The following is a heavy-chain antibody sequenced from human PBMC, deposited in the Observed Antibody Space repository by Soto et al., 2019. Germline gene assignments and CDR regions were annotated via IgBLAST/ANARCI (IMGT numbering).Heavy chain of an antibody. Sequence: QLQLQESGSGLVKPSQTLSLTCAVSGGSISSGGYSWSWIRQPPGKGLEWIGYIYHSGSTYYNPSLKSPGTISVERSKNQFSLKLSSVTAADTAVYYCARAGGYYYGSGSHPNPWSMDVWGQGTTVTVSS. CDR1: GGSISSGGYS. V-gene: IGHV4-30-2*01. J-gene: IGHJ6*02. CDR3: ARAGGYYYGSGSHPNPWSMDV. CDR2: IYHSGST. D-gene: IGHD3-10*01.